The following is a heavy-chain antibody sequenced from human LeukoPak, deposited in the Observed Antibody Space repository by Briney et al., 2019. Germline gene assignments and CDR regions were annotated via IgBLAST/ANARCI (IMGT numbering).Heavy chain of an antibody. CDR2: ISSSSSTI. CDR1: GFTFSSYS. Sequence: PGGSLRLSCAASGFTFSSYSMNWVRQAPGKGLEWVSYISSSSSTIYYADSVKGRFTISRDNAKNSLYLQMNSLRAEDTAVYYCARAQISYDSSSDAFDIWGQGTMVTVSS. CDR3: ARAQISYDSSSDAFDI. D-gene: IGHD3-22*01. J-gene: IGHJ3*02. V-gene: IGHV3-48*01.